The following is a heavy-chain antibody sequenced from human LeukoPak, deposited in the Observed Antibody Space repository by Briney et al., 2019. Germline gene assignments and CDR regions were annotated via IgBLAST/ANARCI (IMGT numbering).Heavy chain of an antibody. Sequence: SETLSLTCTVSSGSISNYYWSWIRHPPGRGLEWIGFMSDSGSTNYNPDLKSRVTISVDTSSNQFSLKLSSVTAADTAVYYCARTKKQQLVDSFDYWGQGTLVTVSS. J-gene: IGHJ4*02. CDR2: MSDSGST. D-gene: IGHD6-13*01. CDR1: SGSISNYY. V-gene: IGHV4-59*08. CDR3: ARTKKQQLVDSFDY.